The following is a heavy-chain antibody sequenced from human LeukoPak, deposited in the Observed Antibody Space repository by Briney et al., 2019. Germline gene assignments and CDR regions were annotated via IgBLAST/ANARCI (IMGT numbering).Heavy chain of an antibody. D-gene: IGHD1-26*01. J-gene: IGHJ4*02. Sequence: PGGSLSLSCAASGFPFDNYAMHWVRQPPGKGLEWVSGIVWNTAATAYAASMRGRFTISRDNAKNSLYLQMNSLRVEDTAFYFCAIRKLGTYYFDYWGQGTLVTVSS. CDR3: AIRKLGTYYFDY. V-gene: IGHV3-9*01. CDR1: GFPFDNYA. CDR2: IVWNTAAT.